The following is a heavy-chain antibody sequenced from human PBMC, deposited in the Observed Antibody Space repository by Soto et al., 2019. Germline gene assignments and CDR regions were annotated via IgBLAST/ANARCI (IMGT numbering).Heavy chain of an antibody. CDR2: IGAYNGNT. Sequence: ASVKVSCKTSGYTFTSYGISWVRRAPGQGLEWMGWIGAYNGNTNYAQKVQGRVTMTTDTSTSTAYMELRSLRSDDTAVYYCARTGPLARYCSGGSCYSGYWGQGTLVTVSS. J-gene: IGHJ4*02. V-gene: IGHV1-18*01. D-gene: IGHD2-15*01. CDR3: ARTGPLARYCSGGSCYSGY. CDR1: GYTFTSYG.